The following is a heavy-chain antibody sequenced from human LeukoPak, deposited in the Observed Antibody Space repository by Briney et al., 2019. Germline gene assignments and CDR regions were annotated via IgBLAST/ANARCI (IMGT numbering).Heavy chain of an antibody. CDR1: GFTFSGFG. D-gene: IGHD6-13*01. CDR3: AKEPHRGIWQQLADYYYYGMDV. Sequence: PGGSLRLSCAASGFTFSGFGIHWVRQAPGEGLEWVTLIMFDGSNKYYADSVKGRFTISRDNSKNTLYLQMNSLRAEDTAVYYCAKEPHRGIWQQLADYYYYGMDVWGQGTTVTVSS. J-gene: IGHJ6*02. V-gene: IGHV3-30*02. CDR2: IMFDGSNK.